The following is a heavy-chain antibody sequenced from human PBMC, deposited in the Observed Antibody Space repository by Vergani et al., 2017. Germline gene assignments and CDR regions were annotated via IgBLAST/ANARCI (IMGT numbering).Heavy chain of an antibody. J-gene: IGHJ2*01. CDR2: ISGSGGST. Sequence: VQLLESGGGLVQPGGSLRLSCAASGFTFSSYAMSWVRQAPGKGLEWVSAISGSGGSTYYADSVKGRFTISRDNSKNTLYLQMNSLRAEDTAVYYCAKDCSGGSCYPDWYFDLWGRGTLVTVSS. CDR3: AKDCSGGSCYPDWYFDL. V-gene: IGHV3-23*01. CDR1: GFTFSSYA. D-gene: IGHD2-15*01.